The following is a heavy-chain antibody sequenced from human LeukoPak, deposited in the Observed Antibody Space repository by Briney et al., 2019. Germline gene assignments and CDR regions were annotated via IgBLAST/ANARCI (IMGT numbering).Heavy chain of an antibody. J-gene: IGHJ5*02. Sequence: ASVKVSCKASGYNFASYGIHWVRQAPGQGREWMGWMNPNSGNTGYAQKFQGRVTMTRNTSISTAYMELSSLRSEDTAVYYCARGLGFGGIAAARDSWFDPWAQGTLVTVSS. D-gene: IGHD6-13*01. V-gene: IGHV1-8*02. CDR2: MNPNSGNT. CDR1: GYNFASYG. CDR3: ARGLGFGGIAAARDSWFDP.